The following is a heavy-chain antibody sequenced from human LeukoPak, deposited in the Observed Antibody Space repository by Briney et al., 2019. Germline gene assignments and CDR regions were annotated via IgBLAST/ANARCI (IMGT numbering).Heavy chain of an antibody. Sequence: GGSLRLSCAASGFTFSSYGMHWVRQAPGKGLEWVAVISYDGSNKYYADSVKGRFTISRDNSKNTLYLQMNSLRAEDTAVYYCANSGAAAGTAVFDYWGQGTLVTVSS. CDR2: ISYDGSNK. CDR3: ANSGAAAGTAVFDY. D-gene: IGHD6-13*01. J-gene: IGHJ4*02. CDR1: GFTFSSYG. V-gene: IGHV3-30*18.